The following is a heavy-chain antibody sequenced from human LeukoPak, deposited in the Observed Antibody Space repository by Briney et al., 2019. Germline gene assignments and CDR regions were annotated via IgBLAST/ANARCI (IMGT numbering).Heavy chain of an antibody. CDR2: IYYSGST. CDR1: GGSISSSTYY. D-gene: IGHD3-10*01. V-gene: IGHV4-39*01. J-gene: IGHJ6*03. Sequence: SETLSLTCTVSGGSISSSTYYWGWIRQPPGKGLEWIGSIYYSGSTYYNPSLKSRVTISVDTSKNQFSLKLSSVTAADTAVYYCARGQGENYYYGSGSYYYYMDVWGKGTTVAISS. CDR3: ARGQGENYYYGSGSYYYYMDV.